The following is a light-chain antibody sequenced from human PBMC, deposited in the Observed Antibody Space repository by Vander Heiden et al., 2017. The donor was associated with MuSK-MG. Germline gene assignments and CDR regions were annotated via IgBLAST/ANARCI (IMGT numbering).Light chain of an antibody. V-gene: IGLV2-18*01. CDR1: SSDVGSYNR. J-gene: IGLJ2*01. Sequence: QSALTQPPSVSGSPGQSVPISCTGTSSDVGSYNRVSWYQQPPGTAPKLMIYEVSNRPSGVPDRFSGSKSANEASLTISGLQAEDEAYYYCSLHTSSTVVFGGGTKLTVL. CDR2: EVS. CDR3: SLHTSSTVV.